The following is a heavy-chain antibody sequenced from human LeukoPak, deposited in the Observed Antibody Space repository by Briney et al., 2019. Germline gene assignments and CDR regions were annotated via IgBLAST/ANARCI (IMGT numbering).Heavy chain of an antibody. CDR2: ISAYNGNT. V-gene: IGHV1-18*01. D-gene: IGHD2-8*01. Sequence: ASVKVPCKASGYTFTSYGISWVRQAPGQGLEWMGWISAYNGNTNYAQKVQGRVTMTTDTSTSTAYMELRSLRSDDTAVYYCARDAEPYCTNGVCYGIDYWGQGTLVTVSS. CDR3: ARDAEPYCTNGVCYGIDY. CDR1: GYTFTSYG. J-gene: IGHJ4*02.